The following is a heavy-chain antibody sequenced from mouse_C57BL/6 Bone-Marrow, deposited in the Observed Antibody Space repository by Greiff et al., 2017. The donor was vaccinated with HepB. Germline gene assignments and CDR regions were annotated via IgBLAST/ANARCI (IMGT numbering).Heavy chain of an antibody. D-gene: IGHD2-10*02. CDR2: IDPETGGT. V-gene: IGHV1-15*01. Sequence: VQLQQSGAELVRPGASVTLSCKASGYTFTDYEMHWVKQTPVHGLEWIGAIDPETGGTAYNQKFKGKAKLTADKSSSTAYMERRSLTSEDSAVYSCTPLGRGYWGQGTTLTVSS. CDR1: GYTFTDYE. CDR3: TPLGRGY. J-gene: IGHJ2*01.